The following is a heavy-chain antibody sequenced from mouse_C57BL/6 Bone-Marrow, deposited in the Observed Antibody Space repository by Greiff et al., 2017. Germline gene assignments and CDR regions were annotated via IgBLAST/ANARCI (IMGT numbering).Heavy chain of an antibody. CDR2: IYPRSGNT. CDR3: ARPYYSNLFAY. V-gene: IGHV1-81*01. J-gene: IGHJ3*01. CDR1: GYTFTSYG. D-gene: IGHD2-5*01. Sequence: QVQLQQSGAELARPGASVKLSCKASGYTFTSYGISWVKQRTGQGLEWIGEIYPRSGNTYYNEKFKGKATLTADKSSSTAYMELRSLTSAGSAVYFCARPYYSNLFAYWGQGTLVTVSA.